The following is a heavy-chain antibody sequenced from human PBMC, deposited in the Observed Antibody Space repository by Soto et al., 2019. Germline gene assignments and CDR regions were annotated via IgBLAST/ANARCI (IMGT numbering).Heavy chain of an antibody. V-gene: IGHV4-4*02. Sequence: QVQLQESGPGLVKPSGTLSLTCAVSGGSISSSNWWSWVRQPPGKGLEWIGEIYHSGSTNYNPSLKRPLIITVAXSKNQFSLKLSCVTAADTAVYYCARADTAMVDFDYWGQGTLVTVSS. D-gene: IGHD5-18*01. CDR1: GGSISSSNW. CDR3: ARADTAMVDFDY. CDR2: IYHSGST. J-gene: IGHJ4*02.